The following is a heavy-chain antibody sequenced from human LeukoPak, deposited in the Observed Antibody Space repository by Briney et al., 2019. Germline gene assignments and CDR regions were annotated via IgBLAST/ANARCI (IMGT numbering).Heavy chain of an antibody. D-gene: IGHD3-22*01. CDR3: AKDIADHYYDSSGYYPD. V-gene: IGHV3-23*01. CDR1: GFTFSSYA. J-gene: IGHJ4*02. Sequence: GGPLRLSCAASGFTFSSYATSWVRQAPGKGLEWVSAISGSGGSTYYADSVKGRFTISRDNSKNTLYLQMNSLRAEDTAVYYCAKDIADHYYDSSGYYPDWGQGTLATVSS. CDR2: ISGSGGST.